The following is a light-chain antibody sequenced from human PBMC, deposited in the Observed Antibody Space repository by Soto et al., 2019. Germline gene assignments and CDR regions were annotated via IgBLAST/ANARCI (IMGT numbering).Light chain of an antibody. J-gene: IGKJ4*01. V-gene: IGKV1-5*03. Sequence: DIQMTQSPSTLSASVGDRVTITCRASQSISYWLAWYQQKPGKAPKLLIYKASSLGGGVPSRFSGSGYGTEFTLTISTPQPDDFATYHRQQYKSYPLTFGGGTQVEIK. CDR2: KAS. CDR1: QSISYW. CDR3: QQYKSYPLT.